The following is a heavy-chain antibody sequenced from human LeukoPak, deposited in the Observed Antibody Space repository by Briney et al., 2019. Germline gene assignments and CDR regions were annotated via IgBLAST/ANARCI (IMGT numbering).Heavy chain of an antibody. CDR3: AKAAGQWVVGGHYYFDY. D-gene: IGHD6-19*01. CDR2: ISGSGGSS. V-gene: IGHV3-23*01. Sequence: PGGSLRLSCAAPGFTFSNYAMSWVRQAPGKGLGCVSGISGSGGSSYYADSVKGPFTISRDNSKNMLYLQMNSLRAEDTAVYYCAKAAGQWVVGGHYYFDYWGQGTLVTVSS. CDR1: GFTFSNYA. J-gene: IGHJ4*02.